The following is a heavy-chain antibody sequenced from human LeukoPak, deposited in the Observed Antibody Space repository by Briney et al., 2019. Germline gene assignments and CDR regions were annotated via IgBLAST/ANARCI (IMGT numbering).Heavy chain of an antibody. CDR2: IYTSGST. J-gene: IGHJ4*02. V-gene: IGHV4-61*02. CDR1: GGSISSGSYY. Sequence: SETLSLTCTVSGGSISSGSYYWSWCPQPAGKGLQWSGRIYTSGSTNYNPSLKGRVTISVDTSKNQFSLKLSSVTAADTAVYYCAREIAVAGLDYWGQGTLVTVSS. CDR3: AREIAVAGLDY. D-gene: IGHD6-19*01.